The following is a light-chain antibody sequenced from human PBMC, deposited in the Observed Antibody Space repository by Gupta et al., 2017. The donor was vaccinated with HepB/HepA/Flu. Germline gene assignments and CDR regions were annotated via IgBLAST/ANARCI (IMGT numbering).Light chain of an antibody. V-gene: IGKV3-20*01. CDR2: GAS. J-gene: IGKJ5*01. CDR3: QQYGSSPLIT. Sequence: EIVLTQSPGTLSLSPGERATLSCRASQSVSSSYLAWYQQKPGQAPRLLIDGASTRATGIPDRFSGSVSGTDFTLTLSRLEPEYFAVYYCQQYGSSPLITFGQGTRLEIK. CDR1: QSVSSSY.